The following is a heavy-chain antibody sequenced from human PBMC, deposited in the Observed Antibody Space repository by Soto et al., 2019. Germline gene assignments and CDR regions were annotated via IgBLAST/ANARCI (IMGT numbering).Heavy chain of an antibody. CDR2: IIADSGNT. CDR3: AKLGLCGGDPCYPLDF. CDR1: GYTFTDYA. Sequence: VASVKVSCKASGYTFTDYAMHWVRQAPGQRLEWMGWIIADSGNTKYSQTFQDRLTITRDTSASTVYMDLSSLRSEDTAVYYCAKLGLCGGDPCYPLDFGGQGTKATVSS. V-gene: IGHV1-3*01. D-gene: IGHD2-21*01. J-gene: IGHJ3*01.